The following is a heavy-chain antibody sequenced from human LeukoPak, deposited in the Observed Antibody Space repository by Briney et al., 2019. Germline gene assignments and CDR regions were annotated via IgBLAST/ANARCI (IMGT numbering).Heavy chain of an antibody. CDR1: GFSLSTSGVG. CDR3: AHLLGYCSGGSCLTFDY. CDR2: IYWDDDK. V-gene: IGHV2-5*02. Sequence: SGPTLVKPTQTLTLTCTFSGFSLSTSGVGVGWIRQPPGKALEWLSLIYWDDDKRYSPSLKSRLTITKDTSKNQVVLTMTKMDPVDTATYYCAHLLGYCSGGSCLTFDYWGQGTLVTVSS. D-gene: IGHD2-15*01. J-gene: IGHJ4*02.